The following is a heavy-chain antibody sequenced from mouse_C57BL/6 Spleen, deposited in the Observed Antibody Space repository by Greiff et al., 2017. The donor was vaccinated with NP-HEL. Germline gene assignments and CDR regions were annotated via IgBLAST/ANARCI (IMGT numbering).Heavy chain of an antibody. Sequence: VQGVESGAELVKPGASVKISCKASGYAFSSYWMNWVKQRPGKGLEWIGQIYPGDGDTNYNGKFKGKATLTADKSSSTAYMQLSSLTSEDSAVYFCAREGGDYLYYFDYWGQGTTLTVSS. CDR2: IYPGDGDT. CDR1: GYAFSSYW. V-gene: IGHV1-80*01. D-gene: IGHD2-4*01. CDR3: AREGGDYLYYFDY. J-gene: IGHJ2*01.